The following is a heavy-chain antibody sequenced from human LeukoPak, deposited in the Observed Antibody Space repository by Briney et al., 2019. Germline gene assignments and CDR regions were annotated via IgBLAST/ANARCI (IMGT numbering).Heavy chain of an antibody. CDR2: IYHTGTT. Sequence: SETLSLTCTVSGGSLSPYYWTWIRQPLGKGLEWIGYIYHTGTTRYNPSLNSRVTISVETSKNQFSLRLNSVTAADTAIYYCARLDSGDHGNIPHWGQGTLVIVSS. CDR3: ARLDSGDHGNIPH. CDR1: GGSLSPYY. D-gene: IGHD1-26*01. J-gene: IGHJ1*01. V-gene: IGHV4-59*08.